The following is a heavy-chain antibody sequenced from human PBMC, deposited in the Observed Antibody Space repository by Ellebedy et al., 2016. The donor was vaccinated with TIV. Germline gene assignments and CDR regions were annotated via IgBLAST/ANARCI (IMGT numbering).Heavy chain of an antibody. CDR1: GGSIRTSS. CDR2: LYHTGIT. J-gene: IGHJ4*02. V-gene: IGHV4-59*01. CDR3: ARGASGLFFDN. Sequence: MPSETLSLTCTVSGGSIRTSSWSWIRQPPGKGLEWIGILYHTGITNYNPSLTSRVTMSVDVSKSQFSLNLGSVIAADTAIYYCARGASGLFFDNWGQGTLVTVSS. D-gene: IGHD6-19*01.